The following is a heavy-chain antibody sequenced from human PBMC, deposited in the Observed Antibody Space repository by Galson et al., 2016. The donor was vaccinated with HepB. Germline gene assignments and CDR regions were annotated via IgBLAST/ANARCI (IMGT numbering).Heavy chain of an antibody. CDR1: GDTFTSFG. CDR2: IFPISGTT. V-gene: IGHV1-69*13. D-gene: IGHD4-17*01. J-gene: IGHJ2*01. CDR3: ARSRTSVTTPTWYFDL. Sequence: SVKVSCKASGDTFTSFGINWVRQAPGQGLEWMGGIFPISGTTNYAQNFQGRVTITADESTSTAYMELSSLRFDDTAVYYCARSRTSVTTPTWYFDLWGRGTLITVSS.